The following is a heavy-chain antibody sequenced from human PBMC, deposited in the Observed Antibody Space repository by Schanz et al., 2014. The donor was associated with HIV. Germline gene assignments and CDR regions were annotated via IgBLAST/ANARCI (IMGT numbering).Heavy chain of an antibody. J-gene: IGHJ6*02. Sequence: QVQLVQSGTEVKKPGASVKVSCRASGYTFTTYGITWVRQAPGQGLEWMGWISGYKGNTNYAQKLQGRVTMTTDTSTSTAYMELSRLRSDDTAVYYCAREGTAARQFYYYGMDVWGQGTTVTVSS. D-gene: IGHD6-6*01. V-gene: IGHV1-18*01. CDR1: GYTFTTYG. CDR2: ISGYKGNT. CDR3: AREGTAARQFYYYGMDV.